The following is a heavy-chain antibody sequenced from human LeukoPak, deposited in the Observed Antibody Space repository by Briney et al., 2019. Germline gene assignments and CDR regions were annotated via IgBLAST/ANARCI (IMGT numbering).Heavy chain of an antibody. CDR3: ARDLAFLLGWYDY. D-gene: IGHD6-19*01. CDR1: GFTFSSYA. J-gene: IGHJ4*02. CDR2: ISYDGGNK. Sequence: GRSLRLSCAASGFTFSSYAMHWVRQAPGKGLEWVAVISYDGGNKYYADSVKGRFTISRDNSKNTLYLQMNSLRAEDTAVYYCARDLAFLLGWYDYWGQGTLVTVSS. V-gene: IGHV3-30*04.